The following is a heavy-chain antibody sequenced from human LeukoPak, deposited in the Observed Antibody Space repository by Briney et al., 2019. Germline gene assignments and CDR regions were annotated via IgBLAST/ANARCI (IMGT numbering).Heavy chain of an antibody. CDR3: ARFDGIAARPTSIDY. Sequence: SETLSLTCTASGGSISSGGYYWSWIRQHPGKGLEWIGYIYYSGSTYYNPSLKSRVTISVDTSKNQFSLKLSSVTAADTAVYYCARFDGIAARPTSIDYWGQGTLVTVSS. CDR1: GGSISSGGYY. CDR2: IYYSGST. J-gene: IGHJ4*02. V-gene: IGHV4-31*03. D-gene: IGHD6-6*01.